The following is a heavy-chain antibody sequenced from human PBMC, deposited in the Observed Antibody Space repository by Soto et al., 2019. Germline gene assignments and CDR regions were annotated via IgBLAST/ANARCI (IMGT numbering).Heavy chain of an antibody. V-gene: IGHV3-33*01. CDR3: ATHTPSHCSSTSCPPAGYFDY. Sequence: GGSLRLSCAASGFTFSSYGMHWVRQAPGKGLEWVAVIWYDGSNKYYADSVKGRFTISRDNSKNTLYLQMNSLRAEDTAVYYCATHTPSHCSSTSCPPAGYFDYWGQGTLVTVSS. CDR1: GFTFSSYG. CDR2: IWYDGSNK. J-gene: IGHJ4*02. D-gene: IGHD2-2*01.